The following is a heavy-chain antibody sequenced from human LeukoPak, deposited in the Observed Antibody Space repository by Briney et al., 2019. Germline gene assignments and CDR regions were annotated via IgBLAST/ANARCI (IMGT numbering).Heavy chain of an antibody. CDR2: INHSGST. V-gene: IGHV4-34*01. D-gene: IGHD2-2*01. CDR3: AGQPENTRGFY. J-gene: IGHJ1*01. CDR1: GGSFSGYY. Sequence: PSETLSLTCAVYGGSFSGYYWSWIRQPPGKGLEWIGEINHSGSTNYNPSLKSRVTISVDTSKNQFSLRLTSVTAADTAVYFCAGQPENTRGFYWGQGTLVTVSS.